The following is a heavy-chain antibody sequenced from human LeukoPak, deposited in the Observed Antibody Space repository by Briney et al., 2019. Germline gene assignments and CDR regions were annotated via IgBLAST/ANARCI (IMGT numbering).Heavy chain of an antibody. CDR3: ARSLYGDYSDDY. J-gene: IGHJ4*02. V-gene: IGHV1-8*01. CDR1: GYTFASYD. Sequence: GASVKVSCKASGYTFASYDINWVRQATGQGLEWMGWMNPNSGNTGYAQKFQGRVTMTRNTSISTAYMELSSLRSEDTAVYYCARSLYGDYSDDYWGQGTLVTVSS. D-gene: IGHD4-17*01. CDR2: MNPNSGNT.